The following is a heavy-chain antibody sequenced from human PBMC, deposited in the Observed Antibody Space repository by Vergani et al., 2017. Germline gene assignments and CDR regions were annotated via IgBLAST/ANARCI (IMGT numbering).Heavy chain of an antibody. CDR2: IKQDGSEK. V-gene: IGHV3-7*03. D-gene: IGHD3-3*01. CDR3: ARAGEDFWSGIYGMDV. J-gene: IGHJ6*02. CDR1: GFTFSSYW. Sequence: EVQLVESGGGLVQPGGSLRLSCAASGFTFSSYWMSWVRQAPGKGLEWVANIKQDGSEKYYVDSVKGRFTISRDNAKNSLYLQLNSLRAEDTAVYYCARAGEDFWSGIYGMDVWGQGTTVTVSS.